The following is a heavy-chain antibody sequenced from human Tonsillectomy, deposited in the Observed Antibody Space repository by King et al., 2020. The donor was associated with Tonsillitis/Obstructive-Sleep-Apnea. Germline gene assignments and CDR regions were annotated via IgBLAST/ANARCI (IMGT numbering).Heavy chain of an antibody. V-gene: IGHV4-59*01. CDR3: ARGVATIADYFYFYVGV. CDR2: IYYTGST. CDR1: GGSISNYF. Sequence: VQLQESGPGLVKPSENLSLTCTVSGGSISNYFWTWIRQPPGKGLEWIGYIYYTGSTNYSPSLKSRVTISVDTSKNQFSLKLSSVTAADTAVYYCARGVATIADYFYFYVGVWGKGNTVTVSS. J-gene: IGHJ6*03. D-gene: IGHD5-12*01.